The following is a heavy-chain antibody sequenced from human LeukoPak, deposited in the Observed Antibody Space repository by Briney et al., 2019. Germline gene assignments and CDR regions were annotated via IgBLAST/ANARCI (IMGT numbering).Heavy chain of an antibody. CDR2: IRQDGSEQ. CDR3: ARVGRIYQYYMDV. CDR1: GITFSTYW. V-gene: IGHV3-7*01. Sequence: PGGSLRLSGAASGITFSTYWMSWVRQAPGKGLEGVANIRQDGSEQYYMDSVKGRFIISRDNAKNSLSLQMNSLRAEDTAVYYCARVGRIYQYYMDVWGKGTTVTVSS. J-gene: IGHJ6*03. D-gene: IGHD1-14*01.